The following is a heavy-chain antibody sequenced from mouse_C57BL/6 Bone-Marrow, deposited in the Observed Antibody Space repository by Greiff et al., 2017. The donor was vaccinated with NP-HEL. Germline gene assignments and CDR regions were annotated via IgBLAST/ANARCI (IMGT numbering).Heavy chain of an antibody. CDR3: ARAFYSDYDGVYY. CDR1: GYTFTSYW. D-gene: IGHD2-4*01. V-gene: IGHV1-55*01. J-gene: IGHJ2*01. CDR2: IYPGSGST. Sequence: QVQLQQPGAELVKPGASVKMSCKASGYTFTSYWITWVKQRPGPGLEWIGAIYPGSGSTHSNEKFKSTATLHVATSSSTAYMPLSILTSEDSAVYYCARAFYSDYDGVYYWGQGTTLTVSS.